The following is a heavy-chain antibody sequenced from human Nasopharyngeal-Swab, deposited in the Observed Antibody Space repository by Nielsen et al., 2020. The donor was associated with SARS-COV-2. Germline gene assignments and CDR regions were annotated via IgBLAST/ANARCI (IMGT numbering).Heavy chain of an antibody. D-gene: IGHD6-6*01. Sequence: SVKVSCKASGGIFSSYAISWVRQAPGQGLEWMGGIIPIFGTANYAQKFQGRVTITADESTSTAYMELSSLRSEDTAVYYCARGLSEYSSSSDVSGYYYGMDVWGQGTTVTVSS. CDR1: GGIFSSYA. V-gene: IGHV1-69*13. CDR3: ARGLSEYSSSSDVSGYYYGMDV. J-gene: IGHJ6*02. CDR2: IIPIFGTA.